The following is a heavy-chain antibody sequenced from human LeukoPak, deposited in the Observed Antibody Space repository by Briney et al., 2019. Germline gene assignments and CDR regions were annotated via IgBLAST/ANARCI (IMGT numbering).Heavy chain of an antibody. Sequence: GRSLRLSCAASGFTFSGYAMHWVRQAPGKGLEWVAIISSDGSKIYYADSVKGRFTISRDSSKNTLYLQMNSLRAEDTAVYYCARDRGSLYSYGMDVWGQGTTVTVSS. CDR3: ARDRGSLYSYGMDV. CDR2: ISSDGSKI. J-gene: IGHJ6*02. V-gene: IGHV3-30*04. D-gene: IGHD3-10*01. CDR1: GFTFSGYA.